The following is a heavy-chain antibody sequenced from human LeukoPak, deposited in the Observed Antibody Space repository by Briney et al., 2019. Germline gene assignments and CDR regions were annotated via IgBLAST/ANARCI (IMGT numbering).Heavy chain of an antibody. J-gene: IGHJ4*02. CDR1: GASVSSDY. CDR2: THYRGDI. D-gene: IGHD3-10*01. CDR3: GRNLGSGSDH. V-gene: IGHV4-59*02. Sequence: SETLSLTCSVSGASVSSDYWNWIRQSPGRGLEWIGYTHYRGDINYNPSLKSRLTMSVDASSNQVSLKLSSVTAADAAVYYCGRNLGSGSDHWGQGTLVAVSS.